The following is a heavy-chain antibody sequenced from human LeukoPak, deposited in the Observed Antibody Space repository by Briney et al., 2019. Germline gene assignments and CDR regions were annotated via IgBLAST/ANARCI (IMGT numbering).Heavy chain of an antibody. CDR2: ISYDGSNK. CDR1: GFTFSSYA. CDR3: AKDTPMGYYYYGMDV. J-gene: IGHJ6*02. D-gene: IGHD5-18*01. Sequence: GRSLRLSCAASGFTFSSYAMHWVRQAPGKGLEWVAVISYDGSNKYYADSVKGRFTISRDNSKNTLYLQMNSLRAEDTAVYYCAKDTPMGYYYYGMDVWGQGTTVTVSS. V-gene: IGHV3-30*04.